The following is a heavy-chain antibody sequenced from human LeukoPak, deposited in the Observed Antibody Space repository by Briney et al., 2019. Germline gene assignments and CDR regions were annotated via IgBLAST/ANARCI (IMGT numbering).Heavy chain of an antibody. CDR2: INLSGGST. V-gene: IGHV1-46*01. CDR1: GYTFTSYY. CDR3: ARSHYSRGWEYFDY. D-gene: IGHD6-19*01. J-gene: IGHJ4*02. Sequence: ASVKVSCKASGYTFTSYYVHWVRQAPGEGLEWMGIINLSGGSTIYAQKFQGRVTMTWDMSTSTVYMELSSLRSEDTAVYYCARSHYSRGWEYFDYWGQGTLVTVSS.